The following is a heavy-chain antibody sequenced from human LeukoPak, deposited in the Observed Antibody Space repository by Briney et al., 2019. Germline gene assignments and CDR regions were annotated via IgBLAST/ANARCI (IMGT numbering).Heavy chain of an antibody. Sequence: ASVKVSCKASGYTFTCYYMHWVRQAPGQGLEWMGWINPNSGGTNYAQKFQGWVTMTRDTSISTAYMELSRLRSDDTAVYYCARVYCSGGSCYSNWFDPWGQGTLVTVSS. CDR2: INPNSGGT. D-gene: IGHD2-15*01. CDR1: GYTFTCYY. CDR3: ARVYCSGGSCYSNWFDP. V-gene: IGHV1-2*04. J-gene: IGHJ5*02.